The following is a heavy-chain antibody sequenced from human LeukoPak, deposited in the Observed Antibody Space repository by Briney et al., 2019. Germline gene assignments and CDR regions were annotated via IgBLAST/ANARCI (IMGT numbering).Heavy chain of an antibody. D-gene: IGHD3-22*01. CDR1: GLSFSVCA. Sequence: PGGSLRLSCAASGLSFSVCAMHWVRQAPGKGLEWVATISYDGNNKHYTDSVEGRFTISRDNSKNTLYLQMNTLRVEDTAMYYCVRGVTIYDSSGYFDYWGQGTLVTVSS. V-gene: IGHV3-30-3*01. J-gene: IGHJ4*02. CDR3: VRGVTIYDSSGYFDY. CDR2: ISYDGNNK.